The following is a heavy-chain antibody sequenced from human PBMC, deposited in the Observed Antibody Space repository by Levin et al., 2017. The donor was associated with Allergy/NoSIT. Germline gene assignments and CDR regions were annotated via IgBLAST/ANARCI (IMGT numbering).Heavy chain of an antibody. D-gene: IGHD2-21*01. CDR1: GGFISGSTYY. CDR2: TYHDGST. J-gene: IGHJ4*02. Sequence: PSETLSLTCTVSGGFISGSTYYWGWIRQPPGKGLEWIGSTYHDGSTYYNPSLERRASVSVDTSRNQFSLKVRSVTATDTAVHYCASRTYRDWGQGTLVTVSS. V-gene: IGHV4-39*01. CDR3: ASRTYRD.